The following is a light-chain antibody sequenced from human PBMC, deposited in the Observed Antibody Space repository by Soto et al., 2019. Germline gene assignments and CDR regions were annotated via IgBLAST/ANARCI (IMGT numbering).Light chain of an antibody. CDR2: GAS. J-gene: IGKJ1*01. CDR1: QSVSSSY. V-gene: IGKV3-20*01. Sequence: EIVLTQSPGTLSLSPGERATLSCRASQSVSSSYLAWYQQKPGQAPRLLIYGASSRSTAIPDRFSVSGSGTDFTLTISRLEPEDFAVYYCQQYGSSPLTFGQGTKVEIK. CDR3: QQYGSSPLT.